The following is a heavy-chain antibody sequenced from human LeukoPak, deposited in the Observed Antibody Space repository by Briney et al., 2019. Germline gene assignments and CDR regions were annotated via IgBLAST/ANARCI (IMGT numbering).Heavy chain of an antibody. CDR2: IKQDGSEK. CDR1: GFTFSSYW. Sequence: GGSLRLSCAASGFTFSSYWMSWVRQAPGKGLEWVANIKQDGSEKYYVDSVKGRFTISRDNAKNSLYLQMNSLRAEDTAVYYCARDLGLDYYDSSSPWSYWGQGTLVTVSS. D-gene: IGHD3-22*01. V-gene: IGHV3-7*01. J-gene: IGHJ4*02. CDR3: ARDLGLDYYDSSSPWSY.